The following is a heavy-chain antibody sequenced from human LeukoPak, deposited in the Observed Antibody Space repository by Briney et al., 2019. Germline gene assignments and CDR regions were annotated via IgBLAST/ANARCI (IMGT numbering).Heavy chain of an antibody. CDR1: WFTVSSNF. D-gene: IGHD4-17*01. V-gene: IGHV3-53*01. Sequence: GGSLRLSCAASWFTVSSNFVSWVRQAPGKGLEWVSIIYSDGTTYYADSVKGRFTISRDNSKNTVYLQMNSLRVEDTAVYYCARESRNTVTYFFDYWGQGTLVTVSS. J-gene: IGHJ4*02. CDR2: IYSDGTT. CDR3: ARESRNTVTYFFDY.